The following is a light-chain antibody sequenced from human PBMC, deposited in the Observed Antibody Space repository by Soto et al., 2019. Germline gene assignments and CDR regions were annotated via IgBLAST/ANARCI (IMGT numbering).Light chain of an antibody. V-gene: IGKV3-20*01. CDR1: QSVSNDF. J-gene: IGKJ1*01. CDR2: GAS. CDR3: QQYGSSPPRT. Sequence: EIMLTQSPRILSLSPGERATLSYRAIQSVSNDFLAWYQQKPGQAPRLLIYGASTRATDVPDRFSGSGSGADFTLTISRLEPEDFAVYYCQQYGSSPPRTFGQGTKVDIK.